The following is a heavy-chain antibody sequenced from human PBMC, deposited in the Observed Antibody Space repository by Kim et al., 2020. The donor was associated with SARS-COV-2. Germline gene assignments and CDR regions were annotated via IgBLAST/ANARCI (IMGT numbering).Heavy chain of an antibody. Sequence: SSYIYYAASVKGRFTISRDNAKNSLYLQMNSLRAEDTAVYYCARDGTVTNWGQGTLVTVSS. J-gene: IGHJ4*02. V-gene: IGHV3-21*01. CDR3: ARDGTVTN. D-gene: IGHD4-17*01. CDR2: SSYI.